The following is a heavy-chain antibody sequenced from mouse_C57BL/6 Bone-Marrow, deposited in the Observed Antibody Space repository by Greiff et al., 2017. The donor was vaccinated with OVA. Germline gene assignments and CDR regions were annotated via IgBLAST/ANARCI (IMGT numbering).Heavy chain of an antibody. J-gene: IGHJ2*01. V-gene: IGHV1-43*01. CDR2: INPSTGGT. Sequence: EVQLQQSGPELVKPGASVKISCKASGYSFTGYYMHWVKQSSEKSLEWIGEINPSTGGTSYNQKFKGKATLTVDKSSSTAYMQLKSLTSEDSAVYYGAPYLRGYFDYWGQGTTLTVSS. CDR3: APYLRGYFDY. CDR1: GYSFTGYY.